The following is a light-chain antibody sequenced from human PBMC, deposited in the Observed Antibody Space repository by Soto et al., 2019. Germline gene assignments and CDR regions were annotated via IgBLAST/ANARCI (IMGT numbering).Light chain of an antibody. J-gene: IGKJ5*01. Sequence: IGLTHSPGTLSLSPRQRVTLSCRASQSVSNNYLAWYQQKPGQAPRLLIYGTSSRATGIPDRFSGSGSGTDFTLTISRLEPEDFAVYYCQQYGNSPITFGQGTRLEIK. CDR3: QQYGNSPIT. CDR1: QSVSNNY. V-gene: IGKV3-20*01. CDR2: GTS.